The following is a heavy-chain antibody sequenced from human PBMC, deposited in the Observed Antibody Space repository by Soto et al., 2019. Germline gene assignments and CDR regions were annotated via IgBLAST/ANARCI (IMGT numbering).Heavy chain of an antibody. CDR3: ARDHAMRGWFDP. V-gene: IGHV3-53*01. D-gene: IGHD2-2*01. CDR2: IYSDGST. Sequence: PGGSLRLSCAVSWFTVSTNYMSWVRQAPGKGLDWVSVIYSDGSTKYADSVKGRFTLSRDNSKNTLYLQMNSLRAEDTAVYYCARDHAMRGWFDPWGQGTLVTVSS. CDR1: WFTVSTNY. J-gene: IGHJ5*02.